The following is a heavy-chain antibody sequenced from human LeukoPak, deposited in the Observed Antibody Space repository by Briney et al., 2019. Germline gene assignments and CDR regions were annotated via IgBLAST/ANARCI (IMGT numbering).Heavy chain of an antibody. CDR3: ARDPSGGDPYYDILTGYYKPYYFDY. V-gene: IGHV3-23*01. J-gene: IGHJ4*02. CDR2: ISGSGGST. CDR1: GFTFSSYA. D-gene: IGHD3-9*01. Sequence: PGGSLRLSCAASGFTFSSYAMSWVRQAPGKGLEWVSAISGSGGSTYYADSVKGRFTISRDTAKNSLYLQMNSLRAEDTAVYYCARDPSGGDPYYDILTGYYKPYYFDYWGQGTLVTVSS.